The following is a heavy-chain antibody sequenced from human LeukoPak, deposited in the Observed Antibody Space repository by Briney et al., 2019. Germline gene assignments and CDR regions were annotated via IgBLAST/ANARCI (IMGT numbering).Heavy chain of an antibody. D-gene: IGHD5-18*01. CDR1: GYTFTTYD. Sequence: ASVKVSCKASGYTFTTYDINWVRQATGQGLEWMGCMNPNSGNTGYAQKFQGRVTMTRNTSISTAYMELSSLRSEDTAVYYCARGLKYNYGSYYYYMDVWGKGTTVTISS. V-gene: IGHV1-8*01. CDR2: MNPNSGNT. J-gene: IGHJ6*03. CDR3: ARGLKYNYGSYYYYMDV.